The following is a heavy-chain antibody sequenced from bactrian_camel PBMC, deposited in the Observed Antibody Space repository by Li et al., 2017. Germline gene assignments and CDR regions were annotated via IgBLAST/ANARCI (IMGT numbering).Heavy chain of an antibody. CDR2: IHPDGGRT. CDR1: GFTFSSGT. Sequence: VQLVESGGGLVQPGGSLRLSCANSGFTFSSGTMSWVRQAPGKGLEWVSRIHPDGGRTAYADSVKGRFTISRDNAKSTLYLQLNSLKTEDTAMYYCVKDTSDRYWGQGTQVTVS. V-gene: IGHV3S42*01. CDR3: VKDTSDRY. J-gene: IGHJ4*01.